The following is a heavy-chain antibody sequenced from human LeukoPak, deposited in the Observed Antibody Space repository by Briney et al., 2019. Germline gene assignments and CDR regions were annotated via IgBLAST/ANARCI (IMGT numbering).Heavy chain of an antibody. CDR2: INAGNGNT. CDR3: ARVGYNWNDDAFDI. CDR1: GYTFTGYY. Sequence: ASVKVSCKASGYTFTGYYMHWVRQAPGQRLEWMGWINAGNGNTKYSQKFQGRVTITRDTSASTAYMELSSLRSEDTAVYYCARVGYNWNDDAFDIWGQGTMVTVSS. J-gene: IGHJ3*02. V-gene: IGHV1-3*01. D-gene: IGHD1-20*01.